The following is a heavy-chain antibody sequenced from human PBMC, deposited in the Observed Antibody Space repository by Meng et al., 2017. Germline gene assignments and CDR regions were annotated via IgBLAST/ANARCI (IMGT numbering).Heavy chain of an antibody. CDR2: IYYSGST. CDR3: ARVVVVAAMDWFDP. CDR1: GGSISSYY. V-gene: IGHV4-59*01. D-gene: IGHD2-15*01. J-gene: IGHJ5*02. Sequence: QVQLQESGPGLVKTSETLSLTCTVSGGSISSYYWSWIRQPPGKGLEWIGYIYYSGSTNYNPSLKSRVTISVDTSKNQFSLKLISVTAADTAVYYCARVVVVAAMDWFDPWGQGTLVTVSS.